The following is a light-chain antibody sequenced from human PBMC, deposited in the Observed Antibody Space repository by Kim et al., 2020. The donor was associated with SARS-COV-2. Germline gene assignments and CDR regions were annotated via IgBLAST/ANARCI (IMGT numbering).Light chain of an antibody. J-gene: IGKJ2*01. CDR1: QSISSY. V-gene: IGKV1-39*01. CDR2: DAS. CDR3: QQSYSTPYT. Sequence: SASVGDRVTITCRASQSISSYLNWYQQNPGKAPKVLIYDASSLQSGVPSRFSGSASGTDFTLTISSLQPEDFATYYCQQSYSTPYTFGQGTKLEI.